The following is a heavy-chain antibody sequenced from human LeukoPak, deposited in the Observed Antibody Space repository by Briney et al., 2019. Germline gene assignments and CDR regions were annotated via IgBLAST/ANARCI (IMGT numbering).Heavy chain of an antibody. D-gene: IGHD4-11*01. J-gene: IGHJ6*04. CDR2: INHSGNT. Sequence: SETLSLTCAVYGGSFSAYYWSWLRQPPGKGLEWIGEINHSGNTNYNPSLKSRVTISVDTSKNQFSLKLSSVTAADTAVYYCAGTLTTRLFTVDVWGKGTLVTVSS. V-gene: IGHV4-34*01. CDR1: GGSFSAYY. CDR3: AGTLTTRLFTVDV.